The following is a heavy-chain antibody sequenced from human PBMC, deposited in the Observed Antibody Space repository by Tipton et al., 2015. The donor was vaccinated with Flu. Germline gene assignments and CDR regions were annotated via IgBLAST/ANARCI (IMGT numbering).Heavy chain of an antibody. CDR2: IYNSEGS. J-gene: IGHJ6*02. Sequence: GLVKPSETLSLTCTVSDDSISSYYWSWIRQPPGQGLEWIGYIYNSEGSNYNPSLKSRLTISVDSSKNLVSLKLTSVTTADTAVYYCARARAPYYYYAMDVWGQGTTVTVSS. CDR3: ARARAPYYYYAMDV. CDR1: DDSISSYY. V-gene: IGHV4-59*01.